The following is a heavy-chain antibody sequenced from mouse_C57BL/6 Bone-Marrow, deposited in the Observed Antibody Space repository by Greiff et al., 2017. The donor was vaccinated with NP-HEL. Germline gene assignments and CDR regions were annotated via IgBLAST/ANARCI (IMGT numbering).Heavy chain of an antibody. D-gene: IGHD2-3*01. CDR2: ISYDGSN. V-gene: IGHV3-6*01. CDR3: ARDDGYFFDY. J-gene: IGHJ2*01. Sequence: EVQLQQSGPGLVKPSQSLSLTCSVTGYSITSGYYWNWIRQFPGNKLEWMGYISYDGSNNYNPSLKNRISITRATSKNQFFLKLNSVTTEDTATYYCARDDGYFFDYWGQGTTLTVSS. CDR1: GYSITSGYY.